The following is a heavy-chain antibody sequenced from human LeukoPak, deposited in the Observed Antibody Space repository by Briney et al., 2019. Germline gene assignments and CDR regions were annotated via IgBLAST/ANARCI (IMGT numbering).Heavy chain of an antibody. CDR3: ARVRALSYYDSSGDLYYFQY. Sequence: PSETLSLTCTVSGGSISSYYWSWLRQPPGKGLEWIGFNYYSGITDYNPSLKSRVTISVDTSKNQFSLKLSSVTAADTAVYYCARVRALSYYDSSGDLYYFQYWGQGTLVTVSS. V-gene: IGHV4-59*01. CDR2: NYYSGIT. J-gene: IGHJ4*02. D-gene: IGHD3-22*01. CDR1: GGSISSYY.